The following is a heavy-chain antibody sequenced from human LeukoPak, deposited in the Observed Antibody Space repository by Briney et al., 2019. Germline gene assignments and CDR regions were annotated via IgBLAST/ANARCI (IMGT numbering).Heavy chain of an antibody. Sequence: SETLSLTCTVSGGSISSYYWGWIRQPAGKGLEWIGRIYTSGSTNYNPSLKSRVTMSVDTSKNQFSLKLSSVTAVDTAVYYCARDRYYYGSGSYPYMDVWGKGTTVTISS. V-gene: IGHV4-4*07. D-gene: IGHD3-10*01. J-gene: IGHJ6*03. CDR3: ARDRYYYGSGSYPYMDV. CDR2: IYTSGST. CDR1: GGSISSYY.